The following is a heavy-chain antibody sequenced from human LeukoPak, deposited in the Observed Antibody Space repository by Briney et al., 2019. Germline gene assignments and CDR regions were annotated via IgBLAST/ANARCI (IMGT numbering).Heavy chain of an antibody. J-gene: IGHJ4*02. V-gene: IGHV3-30*18. CDR3: AKDPQAVNDYSNYFDY. Sequence: GRSLRLSCAASGFTFSTYGIHWVRQAPGKGLKWVAFISYDGTKKYYADSVKGRFTISRDNSKNKVYLQMNSLRAEDTAVYYCAKDPQAVNDYSNYFDYWGQGTLVSVSS. CDR1: GFTFSTYG. CDR2: ISYDGTKK. D-gene: IGHD4-11*01.